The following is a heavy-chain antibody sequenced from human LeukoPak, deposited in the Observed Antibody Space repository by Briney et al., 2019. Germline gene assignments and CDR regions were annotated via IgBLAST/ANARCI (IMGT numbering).Heavy chain of an antibody. D-gene: IGHD5-18*01. V-gene: IGHV1-69*13. CDR3: ANHVDTAMNYGMDV. Sequence: ASVKVSCKASGGTFSSYAISWVRQAPGQGLEWMGGIIPIFGTANYAQKFQGRVTITADESTSTAYMELSSLRSEDTAVYYCANHVDTAMNYGMDVWGQGTTVTVSS. J-gene: IGHJ6*02. CDR1: GGTFSSYA. CDR2: IIPIFGTA.